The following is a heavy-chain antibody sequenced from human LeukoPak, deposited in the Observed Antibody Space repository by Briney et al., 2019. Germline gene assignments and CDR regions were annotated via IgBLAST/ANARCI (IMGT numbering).Heavy chain of an antibody. D-gene: IGHD4-17*01. Sequence: SETLSLTCTASGGSISSYYWSWIRQPPGKGLEWIGYIYYSGSTNYNPSLKSRVTISVDTSKNQFSLKLSSVTAADTAVYYCARDSGDYLYYYYGMDVWGQGTTVTVSS. CDR1: GGSISSYY. V-gene: IGHV4-59*01. J-gene: IGHJ6*02. CDR2: IYYSGST. CDR3: ARDSGDYLYYYYGMDV.